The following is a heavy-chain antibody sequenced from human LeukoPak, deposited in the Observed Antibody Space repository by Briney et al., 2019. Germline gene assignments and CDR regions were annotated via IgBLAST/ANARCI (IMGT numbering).Heavy chain of an antibody. D-gene: IGHD5-12*01. J-gene: IGHJ4*02. V-gene: IGHV4-34*01. CDR1: GGSFSGYY. CDR3: ARGRGDIVVYFDY. Sequence: SETLSLTCAVYGGSFSGYYWSWIRQPPGKGLEWVGEINHSGSTNYNPSLKSRVTISVDTPKNQFSLKLSSVTAADTAVYYCARGRGDIVVYFDYWGQGTLVTVSS. CDR2: INHSGST.